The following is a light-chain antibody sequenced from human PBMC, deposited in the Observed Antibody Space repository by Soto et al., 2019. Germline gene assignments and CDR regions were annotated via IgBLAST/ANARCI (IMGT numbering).Light chain of an antibody. CDR2: EVS. CDR1: GSDVGGYNY. V-gene: IGLV2-8*01. J-gene: IGLJ2*01. Sequence: QSVLTQPPSASGSPGQSVTISCTGTGSDVGGYNYVSWYQQHPGKAPKLMIYEVSKRPSGVPDRFSGSKSGNTASLTVSGLQAEDEADYYCAAWDDSLNGVVFGGGTKVTVL. CDR3: AAWDDSLNGVV.